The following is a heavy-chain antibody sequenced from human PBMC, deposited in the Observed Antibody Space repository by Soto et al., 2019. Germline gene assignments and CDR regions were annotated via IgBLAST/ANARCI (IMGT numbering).Heavy chain of an antibody. CDR3: ARTIKDYDVLNGYYGGVFDI. V-gene: IGHV4-39*07. J-gene: IGHJ3*02. CDR2: IYYSGST. Sequence: SETLSLPRTGSGGLISPSKYHLGRVRQPPGKGVDWIGSIYYSGSTYYTPSIKSRVTISVDTSKNQFSLKLSSVTAADTAVYYCARTIKDYDVLNGYYGGVFDIWGQRTTVTVSS. D-gene: IGHD3-9*01. CDR1: GGLISPSKYH.